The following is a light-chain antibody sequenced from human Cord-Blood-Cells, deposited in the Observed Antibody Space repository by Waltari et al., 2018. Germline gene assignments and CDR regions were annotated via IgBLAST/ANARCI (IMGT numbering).Light chain of an antibody. CDR1: KLGDKY. V-gene: IGLV3-1*01. CDR2: QDS. CDR3: QAWDSSTYV. J-gene: IGLJ1*01. Sequence: SYELTQPPSVSVSPGQTASITCSGDKLGDKYACWYQQKPGQSPVLVMYQDSKRPSGIPERFSGSNCGNTATLTISGTQAMEEADYYCQAWDSSTYVVGTGTKVTVL.